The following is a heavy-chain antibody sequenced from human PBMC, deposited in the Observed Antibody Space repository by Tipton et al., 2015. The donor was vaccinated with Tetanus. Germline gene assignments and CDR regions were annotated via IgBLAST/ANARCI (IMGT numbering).Heavy chain of an antibody. V-gene: IGHV1-46*01. Sequence: QLVQSGAEVKKPGASVKVSCKASGYTLTSYHMHWVRQAPGQGLEWMGIINPIGGSTSYAQKFQGRITMTGDTSTGTVYMDLNNVRAGDTAVYYCARAAGGGRRINGPAGIDYWGQGTLVTVSS. J-gene: IGHJ4*02. CDR2: INPIGGST. CDR1: GYTLTSYH. CDR3: ARAAGGGRRINGPAGIDY. D-gene: IGHD1-20*01.